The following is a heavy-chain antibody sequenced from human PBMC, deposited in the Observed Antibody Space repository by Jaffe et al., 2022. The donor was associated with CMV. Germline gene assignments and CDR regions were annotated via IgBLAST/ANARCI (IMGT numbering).Heavy chain of an antibody. Sequence: QVQLVQSGAEVKKPGASVKVSCKASGYTFTGYYIHWVRQAPGQGLEWMAWINPNSGGTSYAQKFQGRVTVTRDTSISTAYMELSRLRSDDTAVYYCARGGELSLYPLDYWGQGNLVTVSS. J-gene: IGHJ4*02. CDR2: INPNSGGT. CDR1: GYTFTGYY. V-gene: IGHV1-2*02. D-gene: IGHD3-16*02. CDR3: ARGGELSLYPLDY.